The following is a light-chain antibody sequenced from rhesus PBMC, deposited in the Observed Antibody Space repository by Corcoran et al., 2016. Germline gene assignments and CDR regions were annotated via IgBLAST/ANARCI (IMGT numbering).Light chain of an antibody. V-gene: IGKV1-22*01. J-gene: IGKJ4*01. Sequence: DIQMTQSPSSLSAPVGDTVTITCRASQGINSWLAWYQQKPGKAPNLLIYKASSLQSGVPSRFSGSGSGTDSTLTISSLQSGDFATYYCQQYSGRPLTFGGGTKVEIK. CDR1: QGINSW. CDR2: KAS. CDR3: QQYSGRPLT.